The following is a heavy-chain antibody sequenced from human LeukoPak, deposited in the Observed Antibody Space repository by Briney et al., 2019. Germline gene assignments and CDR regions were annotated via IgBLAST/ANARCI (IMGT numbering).Heavy chain of an antibody. D-gene: IGHD3-10*01. J-gene: IGHJ5*02. CDR1: GFTFSSYG. CDR3: AKGSGGSDL. CDR2: IWYDGSNK. Sequence: PGGSLRLSCAASGFTFSSYGMHWVRQAPGKGLEWAAVIWYDGSNKYYADSVKGRFTISRDNSKNTRYLQMNSLRAEDTAVYYGAKGSGGSDLWGQGTLVTVSS. V-gene: IGHV3-33*06.